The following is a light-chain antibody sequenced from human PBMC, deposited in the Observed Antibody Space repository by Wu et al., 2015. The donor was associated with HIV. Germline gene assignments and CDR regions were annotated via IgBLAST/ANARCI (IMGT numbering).Light chain of an antibody. V-gene: IGKV3-11*01. CDR1: QSVTTY. Sequence: EIVLTQSPATLSLSPGERATISCRASQSVTTYLAWYQQKPGQAPRLIIYDASHRATGIPARFSGSGSGTDFTLTISSLESEDFAVYYCQQRSNWPTLGQGTKVEIK. CDR3: QQRSNWPT. J-gene: IGKJ1*01. CDR2: DAS.